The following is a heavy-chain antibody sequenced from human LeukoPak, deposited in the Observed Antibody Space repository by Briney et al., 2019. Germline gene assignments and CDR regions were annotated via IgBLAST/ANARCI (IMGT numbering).Heavy chain of an antibody. V-gene: IGHV3-23*01. Sequence: GGSLRLSCVGSGFTFRSHAMSWVRQAPEKGLEFVSGIYENGGTTYYADSVKGRFSISRDNSKNTLYLQMNSLRAEDTAVYYCARDRALKYCSSTSCYGLDYWGQGTLVAVSS. CDR1: GFTFRSHA. J-gene: IGHJ4*02. CDR3: ARDRALKYCSSTSCYGLDY. D-gene: IGHD2-2*01. CDR2: IYENGGTT.